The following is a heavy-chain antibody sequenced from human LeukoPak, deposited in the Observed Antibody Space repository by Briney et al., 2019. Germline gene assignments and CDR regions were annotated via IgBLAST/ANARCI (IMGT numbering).Heavy chain of an antibody. J-gene: IGHJ4*02. CDR3: AKDRLLWFGETFDY. V-gene: IGHV3-23*01. CDR2: ISGSGGST. Sequence: GGSLRPSCAASGFTFSSYAMSWVRQAPGKGLEWVSAISGSGGSTYYADSVKGRFTISRDNSKNTLYLQMNSLRAEDTAVYYCAKDRLLWFGETFDYWGQGTLVTVSS. D-gene: IGHD3-10*01. CDR1: GFTFSSYA.